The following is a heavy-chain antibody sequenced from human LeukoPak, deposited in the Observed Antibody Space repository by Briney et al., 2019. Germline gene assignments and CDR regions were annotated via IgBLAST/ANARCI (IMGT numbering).Heavy chain of an antibody. CDR3: AGDSSDSSEIDY. V-gene: IGHV1-2*02. J-gene: IGHJ4*02. CDR2: INPNSGGT. CDR1: GYTFTGYY. Sequence: GASVKVSCKASGYTFTGYYMHWVRQAPGQGLEWMGWINPNSGGTNYAQKFQGRVTMTRDTCISTDYMELSRLRSDDTAVYYCAGDSSDSSEIDYWGQGTLVTVSS. D-gene: IGHD3-22*01.